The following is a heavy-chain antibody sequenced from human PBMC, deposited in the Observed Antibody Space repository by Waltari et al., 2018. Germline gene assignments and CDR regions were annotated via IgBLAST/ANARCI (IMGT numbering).Heavy chain of an antibody. CDR1: GDSISTSIYY. CDR3: ATPKSGYQSLDY. CDR2: IYHSGST. Sequence: QLQLQESGPGLVKPSETLSLTCIVSGDSISTSIYYWGWIRQPPGKGLEWIGSIYHSGSTYYNPSLKSRVTISVDTSKNQFSLKLSSVTAADTAGYYCATPKSGYQSLDYWGQGALVTVSS. D-gene: IGHD5-12*01. J-gene: IGHJ4*02. V-gene: IGHV4-39*07.